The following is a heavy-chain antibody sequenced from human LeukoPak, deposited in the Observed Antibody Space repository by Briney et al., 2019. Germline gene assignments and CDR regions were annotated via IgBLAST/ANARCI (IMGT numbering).Heavy chain of an antibody. J-gene: IGHJ4*02. V-gene: IGHV1-24*01. CDR1: GYTLTELS. CDR2: FDPVDGET. CDR3: ATAYYDSSGYYFDY. D-gene: IGHD3-22*01. Sequence: APVKVSCKVSGYTLTELSMHWVRQAPGNGLEWMGGFDPVDGETIYAQKFQGRVTMTEDTSTDTAYMELSSLRSEDTAVYYCATAYYDSSGYYFDYWGQGTLVTVSS.